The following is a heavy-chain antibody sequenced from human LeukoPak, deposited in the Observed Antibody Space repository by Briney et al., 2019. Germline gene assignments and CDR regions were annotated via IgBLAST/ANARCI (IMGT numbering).Heavy chain of an antibody. V-gene: IGHV4-39*07. CDR2: IYYSGST. Sequence: SETLSLTCTVSGGSISSSSYYWVWLRQPPGKGLEWIGSIYYSGSTYYNPSLKSRVTISVDTSKNQFSLGLRSVTAADTAMYYCARDSSYDSSGYYYGRYFQHWGQGTLVTVSS. J-gene: IGHJ1*01. D-gene: IGHD3-22*01. CDR3: ARDSSYDSSGYYYGRYFQH. CDR1: GGSISSSSYY.